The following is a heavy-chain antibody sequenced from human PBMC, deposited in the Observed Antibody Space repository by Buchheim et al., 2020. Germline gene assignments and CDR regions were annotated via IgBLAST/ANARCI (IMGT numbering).Heavy chain of an antibody. CDR3: ATEDRSEGRSYYYYYGMDV. J-gene: IGHJ6*02. CDR1: GYTLTELS. Sequence: QVQLVQSGAEVKKPGASVKVSCKVSGYTLTELSMHWVRQAPGKGLEWMGGFDPEDGETIYAQKIQGRVTMTEDTSTDRAYMELSSLRSEDTAVYYCATEDRSEGRSYYYYYGMDVWGQGTT. CDR2: FDPEDGET. V-gene: IGHV1-24*01.